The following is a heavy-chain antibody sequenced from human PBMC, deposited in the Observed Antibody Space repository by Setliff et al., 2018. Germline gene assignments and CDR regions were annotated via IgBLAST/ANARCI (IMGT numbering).Heavy chain of an antibody. D-gene: IGHD2-2*01. CDR2: ISSSSSTI. CDR1: GFTFSSYS. CDR3: ARVEGVPAPYYMDV. Sequence: PGGSLRLSCAASGFTFSSYSMNWVRQAPGKGLEWVSYISSSSSTIYYADSVKGRFTISRDNAKNSLYLQMNSLRAEDTAVYYRARVEGVPAPYYMDVWGKGTTVTVSS. V-gene: IGHV3-48*01. J-gene: IGHJ6*03.